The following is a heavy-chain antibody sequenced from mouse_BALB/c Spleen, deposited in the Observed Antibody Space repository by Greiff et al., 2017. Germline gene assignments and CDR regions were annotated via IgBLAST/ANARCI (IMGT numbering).Heavy chain of an antibody. J-gene: IGHJ4*01. CDR3: ARLDYEGYYAMDY. CDR2: IDPANGNT. D-gene: IGHD2-4*01. CDR1: GFNIKDTY. Sequence: EVQLQQSGAELVKPGASVKLSCTASGFNIKDTYMHWVKQRPEQGLEWIGRIDPANGNTKYDPKFQGKATITADTSSNTAYLQLSSLTSEDTAVYYCARLDYEGYYAMDYWGQGTSVTFSS. V-gene: IGHV14-3*02.